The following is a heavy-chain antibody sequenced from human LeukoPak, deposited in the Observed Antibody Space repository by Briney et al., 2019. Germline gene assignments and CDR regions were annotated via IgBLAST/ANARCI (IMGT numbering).Heavy chain of an antibody. D-gene: IGHD4-17*01. CDR1: GYTFTSHY. J-gene: IGHJ3*02. Sequence: ASVKVSCKASGYTFTSHYMHWVRQAPGQGLEWMGIINPSGGSTSYAQKFQGRVTMTRDMSTSTVYMELSSLRSEDTAVYYCARGNGDYDAFDIWGQGTMVTVSS. CDR2: INPSGGST. CDR3: ARGNGDYDAFDI. V-gene: IGHV1-46*01.